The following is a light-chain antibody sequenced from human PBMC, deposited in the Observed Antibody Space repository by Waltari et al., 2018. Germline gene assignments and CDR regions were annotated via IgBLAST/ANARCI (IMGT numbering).Light chain of an antibody. Sequence: SVGCRVTITCRASQSISFWLAWYQQKPGKAPKLLIYKASSLESGVPSRFSGSGSGTEFTLTISSLQPDDFATYYCQQYNSYRTFGQGTKVEIK. CDR3: QQYNSYRT. J-gene: IGKJ1*01. CDR2: KAS. CDR1: QSISFW. V-gene: IGKV1-5*03.